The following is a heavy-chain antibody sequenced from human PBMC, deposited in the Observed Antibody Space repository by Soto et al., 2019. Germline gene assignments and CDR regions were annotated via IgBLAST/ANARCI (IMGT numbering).Heavy chain of an antibody. V-gene: IGHV1-2*02. CDR3: ARGVKFCSTGSCNSSLGDAFDV. Sequence: QVQLVQSGAEVKKPGASMKVSCKASGYTFSDYYMHWVRQAPGQGLECMGWISPNNGATNYAQKFQDRVTMPRDASITTADMELRRLRSDDTAVYSCARGVKFCSTGSCNSSLGDAFDVWGQGTTVTVSS. J-gene: IGHJ3*01. CDR2: ISPNNGAT. D-gene: IGHD2-15*01. CDR1: GYTFSDYY.